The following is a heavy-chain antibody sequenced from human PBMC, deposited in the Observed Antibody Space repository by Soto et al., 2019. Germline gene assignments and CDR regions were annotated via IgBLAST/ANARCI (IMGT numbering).Heavy chain of an antibody. CDR1: GGSFSGYY. CDR3: ARKSGYSYGYSYGY. Sequence: SETLSLTCAVYGGSFSGYYWSWIRQPPGKGLEWIGEINHSGSTNYNPSLKSRVTISVDTSKNQFSLKLSSVTAADTAVYYCARKSGYSYGYSYGYWGQGTLVT. D-gene: IGHD5-18*01. CDR2: INHSGST. V-gene: IGHV4-34*01. J-gene: IGHJ4*02.